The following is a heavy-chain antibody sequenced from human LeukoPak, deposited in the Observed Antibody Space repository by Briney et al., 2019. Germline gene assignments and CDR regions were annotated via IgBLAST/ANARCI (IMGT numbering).Heavy chain of an antibody. CDR3: ATETNGRHYDY. CDR1: GLTFSTSG. D-gene: IGHD1-14*01. V-gene: IGHV3-21*06. CDR2: IGPTGFDR. J-gene: IGHJ4*02. Sequence: GGSLRLSCTTSGLTFSTSGFNWVRQAPGKGLEWVASIGPTGFDRYHADSIKGRFTISRDNANNFLYLQMDSPRAEDTAVYYCATETNGRHYDYWGQGTLLTVSS.